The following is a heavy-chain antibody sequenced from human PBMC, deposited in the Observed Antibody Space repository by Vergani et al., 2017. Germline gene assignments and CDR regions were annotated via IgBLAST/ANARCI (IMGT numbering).Heavy chain of an antibody. D-gene: IGHD6-19*01. CDR2: SGSGGST. V-gene: IGHV3-53*02. CDR3: ARLDIAVAGVDY. Sequence: EVQLVETGGGLIQPGGSLRLSCAASGFTVSSNYMSWVRQAPGKGLEWVSAISGSGGSTYYADSVKGRFTISRDNSKNTLYLQMNSLRAEDTAVYYCARLDIAVAGVDYWGQGTLVTVSS. J-gene: IGHJ4*02. CDR1: GFTVSSNY.